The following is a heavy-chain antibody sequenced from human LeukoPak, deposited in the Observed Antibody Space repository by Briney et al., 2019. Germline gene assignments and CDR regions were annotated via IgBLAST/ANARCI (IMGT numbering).Heavy chain of an antibody. J-gene: IGHJ4*02. CDR1: GFTFSSYW. V-gene: IGHV3-7*03. CDR3: VKDSPPRYSGSPPAY. Sequence: GGSLRLFCAASGFTFSSYWMSWVRQAPGKGLEWVANINKDGGEKYYVDSVRGRFTISRDNAKNSLHLQMNSLRADDTAVYYCVKDSPPRYSGSPPAYWGQGTLVTVSS. CDR2: INKDGGEK. D-gene: IGHD1-26*01.